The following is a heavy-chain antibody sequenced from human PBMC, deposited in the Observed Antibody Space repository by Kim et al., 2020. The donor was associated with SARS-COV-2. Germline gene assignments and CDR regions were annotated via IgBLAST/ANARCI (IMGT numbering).Heavy chain of an antibody. CDR3: ARDIPRYSGSYSDY. J-gene: IGHJ4*02. CDR1: GGSISSGSYY. Sequence: SETLSLTCTVSGGSISSGSYYWSWIRQPAGKGLEWIGRIYTSGSTNYNPSLKSRVTISVDTSKNQFSLKLSSVTAADTAVYYCARDIPRYSGSYSDYWGQGTLVTVSS. CDR2: IYTSGST. V-gene: IGHV4-61*02. D-gene: IGHD1-26*01.